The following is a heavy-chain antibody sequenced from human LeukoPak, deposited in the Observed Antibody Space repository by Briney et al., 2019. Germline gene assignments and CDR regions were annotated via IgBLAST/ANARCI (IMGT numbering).Heavy chain of an antibody. CDR1: GFTFSSYE. D-gene: IGHD6-19*01. Sequence: GGSLRLSCAASGFTFSSYEMNWVRQAPGKGLEWVSYISSSGSTIYYADSMKGRFTLSRDNAKNSPYLQMNSLRAEDTAVYYCARVGRSGWPYYLDSWGQGTLVTVSS. CDR3: ARVGRSGWPYYLDS. J-gene: IGHJ4*02. V-gene: IGHV3-48*03. CDR2: ISSSGSTI.